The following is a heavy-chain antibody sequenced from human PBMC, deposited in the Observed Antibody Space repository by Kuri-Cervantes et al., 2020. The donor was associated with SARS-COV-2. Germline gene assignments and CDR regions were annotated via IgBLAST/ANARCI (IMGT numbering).Heavy chain of an antibody. CDR1: GYTFTNYV. CDR2: ISAYNGNT. Sequence: AAVKVSCKASGYTFTNYVMHWVRQAPGQRLEWMGWISAYNGNTNYAQKLQGRVTLTTDTSTSTAYMELRSLRSDDTAVYYCARGGVGATLYWGQGTLVTVSS. J-gene: IGHJ4*02. V-gene: IGHV1-18*01. CDR3: ARGGVGATLY. D-gene: IGHD1-26*01.